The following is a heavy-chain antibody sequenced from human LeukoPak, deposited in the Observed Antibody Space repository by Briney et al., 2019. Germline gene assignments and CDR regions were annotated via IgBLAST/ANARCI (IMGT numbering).Heavy chain of an antibody. J-gene: IGHJ4*02. CDR3: ARNNYDILTGFGTQIDY. CDR2: IYTSGST. Sequence: SETLSLTCTASGGSISSGSYYWSWIRQPAGKGLEWIGRIYTSGSTNYNPSLKSRVTISVDTSKNQFSLKLSSVTAADTAVYYCARNNYDILTGFGTQIDYWGQGTLVTVSS. D-gene: IGHD3-9*01. V-gene: IGHV4-61*02. CDR1: GGSISSGSYY.